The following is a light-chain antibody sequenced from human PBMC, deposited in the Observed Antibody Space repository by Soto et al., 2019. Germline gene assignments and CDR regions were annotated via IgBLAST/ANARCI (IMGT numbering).Light chain of an antibody. CDR3: QPRGNWPLT. J-gene: IGKJ4*01. Sequence: EIVLTQYSATLSLSTPDTATLSCRASQSVSSYLAWYQQKPGQAARRLSYDASDRATVIPASFSGGGSGTDFTLTISSLEAEDFAVYYCQPRGNWPLTFGGGTKVDI. CDR1: QSVSSY. V-gene: IGKV3-11*01. CDR2: DAS.